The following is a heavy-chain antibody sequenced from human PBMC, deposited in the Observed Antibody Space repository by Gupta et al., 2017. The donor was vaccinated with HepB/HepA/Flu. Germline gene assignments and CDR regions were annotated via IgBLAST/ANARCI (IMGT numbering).Heavy chain of an antibody. V-gene: IGHV1-18*01. J-gene: IGHJ6*03. CDR3: ARADCSSTSCYNGYYYYMDV. D-gene: IGHD2-2*01. CDR1: GYTFTSYG. Sequence: QVQLVQSGAEVKKPGASVKVSCKASGYTFTSYGISWVRQDPGQGLEWMGWISAYNGNTNDAQKVQGRVTMTTDTSTSTAYMELRSLRSDDTAVYYCARADCSSTSCYNGYYYYMDVWGKGTTVTVSS. CDR2: ISAYNGNT.